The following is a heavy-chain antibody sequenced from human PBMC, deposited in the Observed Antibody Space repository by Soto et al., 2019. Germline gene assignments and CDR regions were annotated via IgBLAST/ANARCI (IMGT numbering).Heavy chain of an antibody. J-gene: IGHJ4*02. V-gene: IGHV3-23*04. CDR1: GFIFGDHV. D-gene: IGHD1-1*01. Sequence: EVQLVESGGRLVQRGGSLRLSCSGSGFIFGDHVMDWVRQAPGKGLEWVAGISGSGNSPFFRDSVKGRFTISRDNSQSTLYLQMNSLRTEDTAIYYCAKETIQVGGPNYFDYWGQGALVTVSS. CDR2: ISGSGNSP. CDR3: AKETIQVGGPNYFDY.